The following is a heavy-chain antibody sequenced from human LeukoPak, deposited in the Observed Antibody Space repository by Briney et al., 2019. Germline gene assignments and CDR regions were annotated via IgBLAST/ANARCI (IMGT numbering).Heavy chain of an antibody. CDR2: INHSGST. D-gene: IGHD5/OR15-5a*01. CDR1: GGSFSGYY. CDR3: ARVSCGVSLYYYYGMDV. Sequence: PSETLSLTCAVYGGSFSGYYWSWIRQPPGKGLEWIGEINHSGSTNYNPSLKSRVTISVDTSKNQFSLKLSSVTAADTAVYYCARVSCGVSLYYYYGMDVWGQGTTVTVSS. V-gene: IGHV4-34*01. J-gene: IGHJ6*02.